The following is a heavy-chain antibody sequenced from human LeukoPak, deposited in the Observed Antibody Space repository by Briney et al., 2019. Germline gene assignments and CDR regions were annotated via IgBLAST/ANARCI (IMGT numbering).Heavy chain of an antibody. CDR1: GGSISSSSYY. D-gene: IGHD4-23*01. CDR2: IYYSGST. Sequence: SETLSLTCTVSGGSISSSSYYWGWIRQPPGKGLEWSGSIYYSGSTYYNPSLKSRVTISVDTSKNQFSLKLSSVTAADTAVYYCARHNYGGNPSPFDYWGQGTLVTVSS. V-gene: IGHV4-39*01. CDR3: ARHNYGGNPSPFDY. J-gene: IGHJ4*02.